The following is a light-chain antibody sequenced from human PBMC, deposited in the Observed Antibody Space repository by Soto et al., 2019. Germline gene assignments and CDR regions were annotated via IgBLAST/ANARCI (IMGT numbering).Light chain of an antibody. J-gene: IGKJ2*01. CDR1: QSISSW. V-gene: IGKV1-5*01. CDR3: QQYNSYPLT. Sequence: DIQMTQSPSTLSASVGDRVTITCRASQSISSWLAWYQQKPGKAPKLLIYDASSLESGVPSRFSGSGSGTEFTLTISNLQPDDFATYYCQQYNSYPLTFGQGTKLEIK. CDR2: DAS.